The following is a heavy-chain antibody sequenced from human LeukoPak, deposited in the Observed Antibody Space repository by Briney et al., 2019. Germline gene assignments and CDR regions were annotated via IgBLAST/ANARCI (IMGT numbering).Heavy chain of an antibody. CDR1: GFTFTTYW. J-gene: IGHJ4*02. CDR2: IKQDGSDK. D-gene: IGHD5-18*01. V-gene: IGHV3-7*01. Sequence: GGSLRLSCAASGFTFTTYWMTWVRQAPGKGLEWVANIKQDGSDKYYVDSVKGRFTISRDNAKNSLYLQMNSLRAEDTAVYYCARGYSYGASGFDYWGQGTLVTVSS. CDR3: ARGYSYGASGFDY.